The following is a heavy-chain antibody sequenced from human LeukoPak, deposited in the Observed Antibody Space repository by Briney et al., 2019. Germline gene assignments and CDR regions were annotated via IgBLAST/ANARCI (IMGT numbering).Heavy chain of an antibody. CDR3: ARDFVSSGYYDY. J-gene: IGHJ4*02. CDR1: GYTFTRYY. Sequence: ASVKVSCKASGYTFTRYYMHWVRQAPGQGLEWRGWINPNSGGTNYAQKFQGRVTMTRDTSISTAYMELSRLRSVGTGVYYCARDFVSSGYYDYWGQGTLVTVSS. V-gene: IGHV1-2*02. CDR2: INPNSGGT. D-gene: IGHD3-22*01.